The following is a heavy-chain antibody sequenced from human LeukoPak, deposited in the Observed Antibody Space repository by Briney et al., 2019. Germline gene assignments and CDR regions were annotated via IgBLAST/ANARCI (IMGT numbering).Heavy chain of an antibody. CDR3: ARVPQIRYCSGGSCYLGAFDI. Sequence: PSETLSLTCTVSGGFINDYYWNWIRQPPGQGLEWIGYVYYSGSIKYSPSLKSRVTISVDTSKNQFSLKLSSVTAADTAVYYCARVPQIRYCSGGSCYLGAFDIWGQGTMVTVSS. J-gene: IGHJ3*02. D-gene: IGHD2-15*01. CDR2: VYYSGSI. V-gene: IGHV4-59*08. CDR1: GGFINDYY.